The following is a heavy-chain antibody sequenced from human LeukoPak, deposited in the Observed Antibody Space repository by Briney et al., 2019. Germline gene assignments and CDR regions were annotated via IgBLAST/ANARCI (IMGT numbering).Heavy chain of an antibody. D-gene: IGHD4-23*01. CDR2: IIPIFGTA. J-gene: IGHJ6*02. Sequence: ASVKVSCKASGGTFISYAISWVRQAPGQGLEWMGGIIPIFGTANYAQKFQGRVTITADESTSTAYMELSSLRSEDTAVYYCAREGLWLRWFPWDNYYGMDVWGQGTTVTVSS. CDR1: GGTFISYA. V-gene: IGHV1-69*13. CDR3: AREGLWLRWFPWDNYYGMDV.